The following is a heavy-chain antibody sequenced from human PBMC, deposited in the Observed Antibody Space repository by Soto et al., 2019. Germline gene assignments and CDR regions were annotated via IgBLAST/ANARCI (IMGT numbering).Heavy chain of an antibody. CDR1: GGTFSSYT. J-gene: IGHJ5*02. CDR3: AGADSIIASRLWFDP. V-gene: IGHV1-69*02. D-gene: IGHD6-6*01. Sequence: QVQLVQSGAEVKKPGSSVKVSCKASGGTFSSYTISWVRQAPGQGLEWMGRIIPILGIANYAQKFQGRVTITADKSTSTAYMELSSLRSEDTAVYYCAGADSIIASRLWFDPWGQGTLVTVSS. CDR2: IIPILGIA.